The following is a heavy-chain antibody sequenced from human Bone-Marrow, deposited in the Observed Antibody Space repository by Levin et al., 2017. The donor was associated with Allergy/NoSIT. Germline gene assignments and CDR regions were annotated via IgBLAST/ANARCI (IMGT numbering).Heavy chain of an antibody. CDR3: ARGRPDGYNKPDDAFDI. CDR1: GGTFSSYT. CDR2: IIPILGIA. D-gene: IGHD5-24*01. V-gene: IGHV1-69*02. Sequence: SVKVSCKASGGTFSSYTISWVRQAPGQGLEWMGRIIPILGIANYAQKFQGRVTITADKSTSTAYMELSSLRSEDTAVYYCARGRPDGYNKPDDAFDIWGQGTMVTVSS. J-gene: IGHJ3*02.